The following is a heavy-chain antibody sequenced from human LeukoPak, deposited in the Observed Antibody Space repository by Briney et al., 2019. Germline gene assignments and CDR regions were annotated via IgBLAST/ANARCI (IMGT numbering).Heavy chain of an antibody. CDR3: ARLPDIVVVPAAMGSDWFDP. CDR1: GYSFTSYW. V-gene: IGHV5-51*01. D-gene: IGHD2-2*01. Sequence: KPGESLKISCKGSGYSFTSYWIGWVRQMPGKGLEWMGIIYPGDSDTRYSPSFQGQVTISADKSISTAYLQWSSLKASDTAMYYCARLPDIVVVPAAMGSDWFDPWGQGTLVTVSS. J-gene: IGHJ5*02. CDR2: IYPGDSDT.